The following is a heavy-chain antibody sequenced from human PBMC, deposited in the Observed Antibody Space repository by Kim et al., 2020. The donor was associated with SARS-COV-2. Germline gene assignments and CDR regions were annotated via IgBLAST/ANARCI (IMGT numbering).Heavy chain of an antibody. J-gene: IGHJ4*01. CDR1: GYTFPSYD. CDR2: MNPNSGNT. V-gene: IGHV1-8*01. CDR3: TAAISYYNPSAYYPFDY. D-gene: IGHD3-22*01. Sequence: ASVKVSCKASGYTFPSYDINWVRQAPGQGLEWMGWMNPNSGNTGYAQKFQGRVTMTRSTSISTAYMELSSLTSEDTAVYYCTAAISYYNPSAYYPFDYWGQGTLVTVSS.